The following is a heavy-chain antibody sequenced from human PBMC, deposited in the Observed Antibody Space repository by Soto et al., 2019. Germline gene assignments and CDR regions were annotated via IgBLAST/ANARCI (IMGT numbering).Heavy chain of an antibody. Sequence: VASVKVSCKASGGTFSSYAISWVRQAPGQGLEWMGGIIPIFGTANYAQKFQGRVTITADKSTSTAYMELSSLRSEDTAVYYCARGHPSYSSRIYFDYWGQGTLVTVSS. CDR1: GGTFSSYA. CDR3: ARGHPSYSSRIYFDY. V-gene: IGHV1-69*06. D-gene: IGHD6-19*01. CDR2: IIPIFGTA. J-gene: IGHJ4*02.